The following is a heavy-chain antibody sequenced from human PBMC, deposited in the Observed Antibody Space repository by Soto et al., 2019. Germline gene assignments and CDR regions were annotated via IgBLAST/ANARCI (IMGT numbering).Heavy chain of an antibody. V-gene: IGHV1-8*01. CDR3: ARELTSRAVDY. J-gene: IGHJ4*02. CDR1: GYTFTSYD. D-gene: IGHD3-16*01. Sequence: QVQLVQSGAEVKKPGASVKVSCKASGYTFTSYDINWVRQATGQGLEWMGWMNPNSGNTGYAQRFQGRVTMTTNTSISTADMELNSPRSEDTAVDYCARELTSRAVDYWGQGTLVTVSS. CDR2: MNPNSGNT.